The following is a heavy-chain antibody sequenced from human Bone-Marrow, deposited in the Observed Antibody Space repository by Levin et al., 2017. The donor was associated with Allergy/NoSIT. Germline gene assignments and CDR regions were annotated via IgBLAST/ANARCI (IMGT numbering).Heavy chain of an antibody. V-gene: IGHV3-30-3*01. CDR2: ISYDGSNK. Sequence: GGSLRLSCAASGFTFSSYAMHWVRQAPGKGLEWVAVISYDGSNKCYADSVKGRFTISRDNSKNTLYLQMNSLRAEDTAVYYCARIGWPGVFYWGQGTLVTVSS. J-gene: IGHJ4*02. CDR3: ARIGWPGVFY. CDR1: GFTFSSYA. D-gene: IGHD6-19*01.